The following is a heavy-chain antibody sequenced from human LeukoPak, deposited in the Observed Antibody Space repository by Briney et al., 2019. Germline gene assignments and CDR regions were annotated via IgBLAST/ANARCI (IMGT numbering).Heavy chain of an antibody. Sequence: PSETLSLTCSVSSVSISSYSWSCIRQPPGKGLEWIGYIYYSGSTNYNPSLKSRVTISVDTSKKQFSLKLSSVTAADTAVYYCARDRGFWSGGSCYRWFDPWGQGTLVTVSS. CDR3: ARDRGFWSGGSCYRWFDP. D-gene: IGHD2-15*01. CDR1: SVSISSYS. J-gene: IGHJ5*02. V-gene: IGHV4-59*01. CDR2: IYYSGST.